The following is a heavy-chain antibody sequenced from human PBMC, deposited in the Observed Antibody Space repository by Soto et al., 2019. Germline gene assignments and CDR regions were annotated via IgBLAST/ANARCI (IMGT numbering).Heavy chain of an antibody. J-gene: IGHJ4*02. CDR3: TRDAKYYDILTGYFVNDY. CDR2: ISTDNGDT. D-gene: IGHD3-9*01. V-gene: IGHV1-18*01. Sequence: SVXVSCKASGYTFSNFGISWVRQAPGQGLEWLGWISTDNGDTKYAQKFQGRVTMTTDTATTTVYMELGSLKPDDTAVYYCTRDAKYYDILTGYFVNDYWGQGTLVTVSS. CDR1: GYTFSNFG.